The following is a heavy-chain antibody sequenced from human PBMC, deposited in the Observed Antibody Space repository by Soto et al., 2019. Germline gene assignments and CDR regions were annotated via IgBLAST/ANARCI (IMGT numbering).Heavy chain of an antibody. CDR3: ASQRRTAMGVYGMDV. J-gene: IGHJ6*02. CDR1: GYTFTSYA. Sequence: ASVKVSCKASGYTFTSYAMHWVRQAPGQRLEWMGWINAGNGNTKYSQKFQGRVTITRDTSASTAYMELSSLRSEDTAVYYCASQRRTAMGVYGMDVWGQGTTVTVSS. D-gene: IGHD5-18*01. V-gene: IGHV1-3*01. CDR2: INAGNGNT.